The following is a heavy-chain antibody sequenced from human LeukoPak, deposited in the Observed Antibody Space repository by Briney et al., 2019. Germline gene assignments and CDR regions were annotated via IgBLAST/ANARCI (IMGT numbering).Heavy chain of an antibody. CDR1: GGSISSYY. CDR3: ARHNSRYPFDP. CDR2: IYYSGST. D-gene: IGHD1-1*01. Sequence: SETLSLTCTVSGGSISSYYWSWIRQPPGKGQEWIGYIYYSGSTNYNPSLKSRVTISVDTSKNQFSLKLSSVTAADTAVYYCARHNSRYPFDPWGQGTLVTVSS. V-gene: IGHV4-59*01. J-gene: IGHJ5*02.